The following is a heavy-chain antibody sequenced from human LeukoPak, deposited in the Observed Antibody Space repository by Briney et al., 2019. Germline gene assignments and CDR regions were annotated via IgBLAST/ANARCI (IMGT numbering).Heavy chain of an antibody. CDR2: ISYDGSNK. CDR1: GFTFSSYG. CDR3: AKEKGYSSYRPSFDY. V-gene: IGHV3-30*18. Sequence: GWSLRLSCAASGFTFSSYGMHWVRQAPGKGLEWVAVISYDGSNKYYADSVKGRFTISRDNSKNTLYLQMNSLRAEDTAVYYCAKEKGYSSYRPSFDYWGQGTLVAVSS. D-gene: IGHD6-13*01. J-gene: IGHJ4*02.